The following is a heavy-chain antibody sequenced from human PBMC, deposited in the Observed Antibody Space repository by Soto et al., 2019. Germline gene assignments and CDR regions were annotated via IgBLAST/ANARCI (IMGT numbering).Heavy chain of an antibody. CDR1: GFTFRNYG. CDR2: IGIGSSTT. V-gene: IGHV3-48*01. D-gene: IGHD3-22*01. J-gene: IGHJ3*01. Sequence: GESLKISCAASGFTFRNYGMNWVRQAPGKGLEWVSYIGIGSSTTYYADSVKGRFTISRDNAKNSLYLQMNSLRAEDTAVYYCARDQLYDNDISGRPLNAFDVWGQGTMVTVSS. CDR3: ARDQLYDNDISGRPLNAFDV.